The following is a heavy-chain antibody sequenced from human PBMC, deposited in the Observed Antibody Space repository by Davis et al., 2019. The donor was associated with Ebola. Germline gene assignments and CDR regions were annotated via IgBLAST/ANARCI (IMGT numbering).Heavy chain of an antibody. V-gene: IGHV3-30*04. CDR2: ISYDGSNK. J-gene: IGHJ2*01. Sequence: GEPLKISCAASGFTFSSYAMHWVRQAPGKGLEWVAVISYDGSNKYYADSVKGRFTISRDNSKNTLYLQMNSLRAEDTAVYYCARDYERLRLSWYFDLWGRGTLVTVSS. CDR1: GFTFSSYA. D-gene: IGHD5-12*01. CDR3: ARDYERLRLSWYFDL.